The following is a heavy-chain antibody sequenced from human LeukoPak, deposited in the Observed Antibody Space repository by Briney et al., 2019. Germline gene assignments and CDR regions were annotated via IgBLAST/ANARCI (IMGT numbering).Heavy chain of an antibody. CDR2: IYYSGST. V-gene: IGHV4-59*01. D-gene: IGHD1-26*01. CDR1: GGSISSYY. CDR3: ARGWEVTRAYYYYYYMDV. J-gene: IGHJ6*03. Sequence: SETLSLTCTVSGGSISSYYWSWIRQPPGKGLEWIGYIYYSGSTNYNPSLKSRVTISVDTSKNQFSLKLSSVTAADTAVYYCARGWEVTRAYYYYYYMDVWGKGTTVTVSS.